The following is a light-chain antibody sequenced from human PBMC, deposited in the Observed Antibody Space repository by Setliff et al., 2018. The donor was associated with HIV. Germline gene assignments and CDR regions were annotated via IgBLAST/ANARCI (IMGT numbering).Light chain of an antibody. CDR1: SSDVGSYNR. J-gene: IGLJ2*01. CDR2: EVS. V-gene: IGLV2-18*02. Sequence: QSALAQPPSVSGSPGQSVTISCTGTSSDVGSYNRVSWYQQSPDTAPKLMIYEVSNRPSGVPDRFSGSRSGNTASLTISGLQAEDEADYYCCSYAGSNIVVFGGGTKVTVL. CDR3: CSYAGSNIVV.